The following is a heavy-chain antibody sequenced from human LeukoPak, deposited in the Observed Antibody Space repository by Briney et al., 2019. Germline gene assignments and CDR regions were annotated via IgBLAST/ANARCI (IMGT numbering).Heavy chain of an antibody. CDR1: GFTFSSYA. CDR2: ISGSGGST. CDR3: AKNEGAGYCSGGSCPWGMDV. D-gene: IGHD2-15*01. V-gene: IGHV3-23*01. Sequence: PGGSLRLSCAASGFTFSSYAMSWVRQAPGKGLEWVSAISGSGGSTYYADSVKGRFTISRDKSKNTLYLQMNSLRVDDTAVYYCAKNEGAGYCSGGSCPWGMDVWGQGTTVTVSS. J-gene: IGHJ6*02.